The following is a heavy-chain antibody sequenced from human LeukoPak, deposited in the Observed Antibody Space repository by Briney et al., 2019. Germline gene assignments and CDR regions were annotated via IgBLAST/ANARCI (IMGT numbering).Heavy chain of an antibody. J-gene: IGHJ5*02. V-gene: IGHV4-4*07. CDR2: IYISGST. CDR1: RGSISSYY. Sequence: SETLSLTRTVSRGSISSYYWSWIRQPAGRGLERIGRIYISGSTNYNPSLKSRVTMSVDTSKNQFPLKLSSVTAAHTAVYYCARDVWFGESQRPWVDWFDPWGQGTLVTVSS. D-gene: IGHD3-10*01. CDR3: ARDVWFGESQRPWVDWFDP.